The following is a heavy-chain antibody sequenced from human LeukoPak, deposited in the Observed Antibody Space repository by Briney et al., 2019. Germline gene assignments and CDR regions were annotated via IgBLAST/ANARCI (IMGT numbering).Heavy chain of an antibody. J-gene: IGHJ6*03. V-gene: IGHV3-15*01. CDR2: MKSKTDGGTT. CDR3: TTDMDV. Sequence: GGSLRLSCAASGFTFNNAWMSWVRQAPGKGLEWVGRMKSKTDGGTTDYAAPVKGRFTISRDDSRNTLYLQMNSLKTEDTAVYYCTTDMDVWGKGTTVTASS. CDR1: GFTFNNAW.